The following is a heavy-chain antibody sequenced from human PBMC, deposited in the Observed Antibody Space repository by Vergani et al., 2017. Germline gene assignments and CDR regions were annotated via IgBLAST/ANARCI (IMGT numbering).Heavy chain of an antibody. J-gene: IGHJ5*02. CDR1: GGSISSSSYY. CDR3: ARDDTSVWSGYYPPDRFDP. CDR2: IYYSGST. Sequence: QVQLQESGPGLVKPSETLSLTCTVSGGSISSSSYYWGWIRQPPGKGLEWIGSIYYSGSTYYNPSLKSRVTISVDTSKNQFSLKLSSVTAADTAVYYCARDDTSVWSGYYPPDRFDPWGQGTLVTVSS. V-gene: IGHV4-39*07. D-gene: IGHD3-3*01.